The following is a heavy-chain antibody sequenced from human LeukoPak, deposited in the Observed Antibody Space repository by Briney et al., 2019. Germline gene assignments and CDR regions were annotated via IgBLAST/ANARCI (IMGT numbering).Heavy chain of an antibody. D-gene: IGHD3-3*01. V-gene: IGHV3-23*01. CDR1: GFTFSSYA. CDR2: ICSNDNNT. Sequence: GGSLRISCAASGFTFSSYAMNWVRQAPGKGLEWVSAICSNDNNTYYANSVKGRFTISRDNSKNTLSLQLNSLRAEDTAVYYCAKGRVESYDFWSGYSGNFDYWGQGTLVTVSS. CDR3: AKGRVESYDFWSGYSGNFDY. J-gene: IGHJ4*02.